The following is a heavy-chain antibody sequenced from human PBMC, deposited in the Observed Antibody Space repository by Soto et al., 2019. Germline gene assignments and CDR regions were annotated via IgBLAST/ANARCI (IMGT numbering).Heavy chain of an antibody. CDR1: GFTFSSYA. D-gene: IGHD6-19*01. J-gene: IGHJ4*02. CDR3: AREWGAVAGTDY. Sequence: QVQLVESGGGVVQPGRSLRLSCAASGFTFSSYAMHWVRQAPGKGLEWVAVISYDGSNKYYADSVKCRFTISRDNSKNTLYLQMNSLRAEDTAVYYCAREWGAVAGTDYLGQGTLVTVSS. V-gene: IGHV3-30-3*01. CDR2: ISYDGSNK.